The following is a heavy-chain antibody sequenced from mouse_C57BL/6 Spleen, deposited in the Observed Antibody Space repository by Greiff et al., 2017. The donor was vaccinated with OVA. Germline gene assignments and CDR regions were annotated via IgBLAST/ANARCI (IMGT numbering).Heavy chain of an antibody. J-gene: IGHJ1*03. CDR3: ARGTPSFYWYVDV. D-gene: IGHD1-1*01. Sequence: EVNVVESGGGLVKPGGSLKLSCAASGFTFSDYGMHWVRQAPEKGLEWVAYISSGSSTIYYADTVKGRFTISRDNAKNTLFLQMTSLRSEDTAMYYCARGTPSFYWYVDVWGTGTTVTVSS. CDR2: ISSGSSTI. V-gene: IGHV5-17*01. CDR1: GFTFSDYG.